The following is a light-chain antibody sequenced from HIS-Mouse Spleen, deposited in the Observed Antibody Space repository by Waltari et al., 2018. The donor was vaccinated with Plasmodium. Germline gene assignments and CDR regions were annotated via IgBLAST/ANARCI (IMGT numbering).Light chain of an antibody. CDR2: EVS. J-gene: IGLJ2*01. V-gene: IGLV2-8*01. CDR1: SRAVGGYNY. Sequence: QSALTQPPSASGSPGQSVTLSCTGTSRAVGGYNYASWYQQHPGKAPKLMIYEVSKRPSGVPDRFSGSKSGNTASLTVSGLQAEDEADYYCSSYAGSNNLVFGGGTKLTVL. CDR3: SSYAGSNNLV.